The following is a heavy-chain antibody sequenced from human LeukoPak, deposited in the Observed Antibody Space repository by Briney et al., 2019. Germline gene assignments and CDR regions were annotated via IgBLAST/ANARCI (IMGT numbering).Heavy chain of an antibody. CDR1: GGSISSGVYY. CDR3: ARGIRWLQLSYFDY. J-gene: IGHJ4*02. CDR2: IYYSGRT. Sequence: HPSETLSLTCPVSGGSISSGVYYWSWIRQHPGKGLEWIGYIYYSGRTYYNSSLKSRVTISVDTSKTQFSLKLSSVTAADTAVYYCARGIRWLQLSYFDYWGQGTLVTVSS. V-gene: IGHV4-31*03. D-gene: IGHD5-24*01.